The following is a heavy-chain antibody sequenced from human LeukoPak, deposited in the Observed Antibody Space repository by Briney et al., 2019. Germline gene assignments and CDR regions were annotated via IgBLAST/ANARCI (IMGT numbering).Heavy chain of an antibody. CDR2: ISYDGSNK. J-gene: IGHJ3*02. CDR3: AREVGAYVYDAFDI. D-gene: IGHD1-26*01. V-gene: IGHV3-30*04. CDR1: GFTFSSYA. Sequence: GGSLRLSCAASGFTFSSYAMHWVRQAPGKGLEWVAVISYDGSNKYYADSVKGRFTISRDNSKNSLYLQMNSLRAEDTAVYYCAREVGAYVYDAFDIWGQGTMVTVSS.